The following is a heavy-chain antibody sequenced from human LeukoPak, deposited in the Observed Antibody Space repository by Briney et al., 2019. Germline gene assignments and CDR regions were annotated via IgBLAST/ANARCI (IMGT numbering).Heavy chain of an antibody. CDR3: ARYSETVAGRSRWFDP. V-gene: IGHV4-59*01. CDR1: GGSISSYY. Sequence: SETLSLTCTVSGGSISSYYWRWIRQPPGKGLEWMGYIYYSGSTNYNPSLRSRVTILVDTSKNQFSLKLSSVTAADTAVYYCARYSETVAGRSRWFDPWGQGTLVTVSS. D-gene: IGHD6-19*01. CDR2: IYYSGST. J-gene: IGHJ5*02.